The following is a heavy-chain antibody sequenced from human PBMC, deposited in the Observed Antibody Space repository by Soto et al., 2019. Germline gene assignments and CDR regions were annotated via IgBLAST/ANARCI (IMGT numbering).Heavy chain of an antibody. CDR3: ARDVVGYDFWSGYSPAYYYYGIDV. V-gene: IGHV4-59*01. CDR1: GGSISNYY. Sequence: LSLTCTVSGGSISNYYWNWIRQPPGKGLEWIGYIYYSGSTNYNPSLKSRVTISVDTSKNQFSLKLSSVTAADTAVYYCARDVVGYDFWSGYSPAYYYYGIDVWGQGTTVTVSS. D-gene: IGHD3-3*01. CDR2: IYYSGST. J-gene: IGHJ6*02.